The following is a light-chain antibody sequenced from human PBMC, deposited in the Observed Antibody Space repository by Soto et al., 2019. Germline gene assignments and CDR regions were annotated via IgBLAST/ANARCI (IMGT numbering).Light chain of an antibody. CDR3: QQYDNVPLT. V-gene: IGKV1-33*01. J-gene: IGKJ4*01. CDR2: DAS. Sequence: DIQMTQSPSSLSASVGDRVTITCQAGQDISNSLNWYQHKPGKAPKLLIYDASSLETGVPSRFGGSGSGTDFTFTISSLQPEDTETYYCQQYDNVPLTFGGGTKVDIK. CDR1: QDISNS.